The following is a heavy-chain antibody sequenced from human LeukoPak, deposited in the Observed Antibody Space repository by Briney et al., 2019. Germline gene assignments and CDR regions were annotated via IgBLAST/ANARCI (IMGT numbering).Heavy chain of an antibody. CDR2: INHSGST. D-gene: IGHD2-15*01. CDR1: GRCFSGCY. Sequence: SETLSLTCAVYGRCFSGCYWSWIRQPPGKGLEWIGEINHSGSTNYNPSLKSRVTISVDTSKNQFSLKLSSVTAADTAVYYCARRVCSGGSCYSEYFQHWGQGTLVTVSS. J-gene: IGHJ1*01. CDR3: ARRVCSGGSCYSEYFQH. V-gene: IGHV4-34*01.